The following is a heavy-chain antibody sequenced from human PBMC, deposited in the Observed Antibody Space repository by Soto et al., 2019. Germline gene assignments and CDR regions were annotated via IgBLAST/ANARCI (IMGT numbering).Heavy chain of an antibody. J-gene: IGHJ6*02. CDR1: GYSFTSYW. CDR3: ARPWYSSSSPVFYGTDV. CDR2: IDPSDSYT. V-gene: IGHV5-10-1*01. Sequence: GESLKISCKGSGYSFTSYWISWVRQMPGKGLEWMGRIDPSDSYTNYSPSFQGHVTISADKSISTAYLQWSSLKASDTAMYYCARPWYSSSSPVFYGTDVWGQGT. D-gene: IGHD6-6*01.